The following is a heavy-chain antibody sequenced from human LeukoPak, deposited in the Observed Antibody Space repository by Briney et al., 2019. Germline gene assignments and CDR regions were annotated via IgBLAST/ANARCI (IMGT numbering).Heavy chain of an antibody. V-gene: IGHV4-34*01. CDR2: INHSGST. Sequence: SETLSLTCAVYGGSFSGYYWSWIRQPPGKGLEWIGEINHSGSTNYNPSLKSRVTISVDTSKNQFSLKLSSVTAADTAVYYCARISNYYGSGSYYWYFDYWGQGTLVIVSS. J-gene: IGHJ4*02. D-gene: IGHD3-10*01. CDR3: ARISNYYGSGSYYWYFDY. CDR1: GGSFSGYY.